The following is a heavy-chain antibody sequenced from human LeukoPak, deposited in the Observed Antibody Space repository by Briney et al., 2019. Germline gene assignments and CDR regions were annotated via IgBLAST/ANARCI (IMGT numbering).Heavy chain of an antibody. J-gene: IGHJ4*02. Sequence: GGSLRLSCAASGFTFSSYGMHWVRQAPGKGLEWVAVIWYDGSNKYYADSAKGRFTISRDNSKNTLYLQMNSLRAEDTAVYYCARDLVTTVTAFDYWGQGTLVTVSS. D-gene: IGHD4-17*01. CDR3: ARDLVTTVTAFDY. CDR1: GFTFSSYG. V-gene: IGHV3-33*08. CDR2: IWYDGSNK.